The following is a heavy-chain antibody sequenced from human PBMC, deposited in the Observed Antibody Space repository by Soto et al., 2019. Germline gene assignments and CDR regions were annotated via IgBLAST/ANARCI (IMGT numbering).Heavy chain of an antibody. J-gene: IGHJ6*02. CDR3: ARDDIPGIAVSTYGMDV. V-gene: IGHV3-30*03. D-gene: IGHD6-19*01. CDR1: GFTFSSYG. Sequence: QVQLVESGGGVVQPGRSLRLSCAASGFTFSSYGMHWVRQAPGKGLEWVAVISYDGSNEYYADSVKGRFTISKDNSKSTLYLQMNSLRAEDTAVYYCARDDIPGIAVSTYGMDVWGQGTTVTVSS. CDR2: ISYDGSNE.